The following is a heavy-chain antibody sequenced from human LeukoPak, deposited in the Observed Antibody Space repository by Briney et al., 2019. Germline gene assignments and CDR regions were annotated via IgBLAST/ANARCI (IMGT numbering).Heavy chain of an antibody. J-gene: IGHJ3*02. CDR3: ARVRVQQLVHDAFDI. Sequence: ASVKVSCKASGYTFTGDYMHWVRQAPGQGLEWMGWINPNSGGTNYAQKFQGRVTMTRDTSISTAYMELSRLRSDDTAVYYCARVRVQQLVHDAFDIWGQGTMVTVSS. CDR1: GYTFTGDY. CDR2: INPNSGGT. D-gene: IGHD6-13*01. V-gene: IGHV1-2*02.